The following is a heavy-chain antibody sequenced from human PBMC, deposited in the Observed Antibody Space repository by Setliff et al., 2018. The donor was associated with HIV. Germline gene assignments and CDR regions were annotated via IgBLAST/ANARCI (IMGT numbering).Heavy chain of an antibody. D-gene: IGHD7-27*01. CDR1: GDSSSNDY. Sequence: PSETLSLTCAVSGDSSSNDYWTWVRQPPGKGLEWIGNIHTSGTTKYNPSLNSRVTISVDMSKSQFSLRLSSVTAADTAMYYCASQLGIVSPFDYWGQGTLVTVSS. CDR3: ASQLGIVSPFDY. V-gene: IGHV4-4*08. J-gene: IGHJ4*02. CDR2: IHTSGTT.